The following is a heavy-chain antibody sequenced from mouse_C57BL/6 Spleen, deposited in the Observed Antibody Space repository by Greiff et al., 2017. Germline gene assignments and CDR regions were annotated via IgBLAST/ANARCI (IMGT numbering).Heavy chain of an antibody. CDR2: IYPSDSET. CDR3: ARDSNYALAY. CDR1: GYTFTSYW. Sequence: QVQLQQPGAELVRPGSSVKLSCKASGYTFTSYWMDWVKQRPGQGLEWIGNIYPSDSETHYNQKFKDKATLTVDKSSSTAYMQLSSLTSEDSAVYCSARDSNYALAYWGQGTLVTVSA. V-gene: IGHV1-61*01. D-gene: IGHD2-5*01. J-gene: IGHJ3*01.